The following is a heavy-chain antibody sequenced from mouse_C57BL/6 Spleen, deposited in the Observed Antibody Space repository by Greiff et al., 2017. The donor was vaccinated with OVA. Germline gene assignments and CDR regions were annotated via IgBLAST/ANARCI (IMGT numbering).Heavy chain of an antibody. CDR2: IYPGDGDT. CDR3: ARAHYYGRGPFSY. Sequence: QVQLQQSGPELVKPGASVKISCKASGYAFSSSWMNWVKQRPGKGLEWIGRIYPGDGDTNYNGKFKGKATLTADKSSSTAYMQLSSLTSEDSAVYFCARAHYYGRGPFSYWGQGTTLTVSS. D-gene: IGHD1-1*01. V-gene: IGHV1-82*01. CDR1: GYAFSSSW. J-gene: IGHJ2*01.